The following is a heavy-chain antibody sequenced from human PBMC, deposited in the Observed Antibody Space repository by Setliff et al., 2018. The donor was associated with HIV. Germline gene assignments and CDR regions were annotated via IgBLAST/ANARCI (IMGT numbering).Heavy chain of an antibody. CDR2: IHSSGSA. J-gene: IGHJ6*03. CDR1: GDSINNYY. D-gene: IGHD3-16*02. CDR3: ARHRIVKAYYYYMDV. V-gene: IGHV4-4*07. Sequence: SETLSLTCTVSGDSINNYYWNWIRQPAGKGLEWIGRIHSSGSANYSPSLESRVTMSIDTSKSQFSLRLTSVTAADTAVYYCARHRIVKAYYYYMDVWGKGTTVTVSS.